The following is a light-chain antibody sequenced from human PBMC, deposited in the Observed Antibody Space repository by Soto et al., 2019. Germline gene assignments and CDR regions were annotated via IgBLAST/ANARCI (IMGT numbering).Light chain of an antibody. CDR1: QSVSSY. V-gene: IGKV3-11*01. J-gene: IGKJ3*01. CDR3: QQRSNWPT. Sequence: EIVLTQSPATLSLSPGERATLSCRASQSVSSYLAWYQQKPGQAPRRLIYDASNSATGIPARFSGSGSGTDFTLTISSLEPEDFAVYYCQQRSNWPTFGPGTKVDIK. CDR2: DAS.